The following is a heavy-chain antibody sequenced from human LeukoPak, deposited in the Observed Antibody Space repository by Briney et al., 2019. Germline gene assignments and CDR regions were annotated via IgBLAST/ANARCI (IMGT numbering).Heavy chain of an antibody. Sequence: SETLSLTCTVSGGPHSSYYWSLIRQPAGKGLEWIGYSYYSGSTNYNPSLKSRVTISVDTSKNQFSLKLSSVTAADTAVYYCASAGYSSSWYVFAPQGYFDYWGQGTLVTVSS. CDR1: GGPHSSYY. D-gene: IGHD6-13*01. J-gene: IGHJ4*02. CDR3: ASAGYSSSWYVFAPQGYFDY. V-gene: IGHV4-59*08. CDR2: SYYSGST.